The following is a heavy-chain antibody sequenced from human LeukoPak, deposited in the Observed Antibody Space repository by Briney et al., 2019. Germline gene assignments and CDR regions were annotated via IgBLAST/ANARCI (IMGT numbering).Heavy chain of an antibody. CDR3: ARQSYFGRASMDV. V-gene: IGHV4-39*01. J-gene: IGHJ6*02. CDR2: IYYSGST. Sequence: SETLSLTCTVSGGSISSSSYYWGLIRQPSGKGLEWIGSIYYSGSTYYNPSLKTRVTISVDTSKNQFSLTLSSVTAADTAVYYCARQSYFGRASMDVWGQGTTVTVSS. D-gene: IGHD3-10*01. CDR1: GGSISSSSYY.